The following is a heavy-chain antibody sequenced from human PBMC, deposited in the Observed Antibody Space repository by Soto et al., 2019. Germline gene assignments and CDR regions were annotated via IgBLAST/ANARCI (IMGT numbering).Heavy chain of an antibody. V-gene: IGHV1-46*01. CDR1: GYTFTSYE. D-gene: IGHD2-21*02. Sequence: ASVKVSCKASGYTFTSYEMYWVRQAPGQGLEWMGIISPSDGSTTYAQKFQGRVTMTRDTSTSTVYMELSSLRSEDTAVYYCARSIVVVTALDYWGQGTLVTVSS. CDR3: ARSIVVVTALDY. J-gene: IGHJ4*02. CDR2: ISPSDGST.